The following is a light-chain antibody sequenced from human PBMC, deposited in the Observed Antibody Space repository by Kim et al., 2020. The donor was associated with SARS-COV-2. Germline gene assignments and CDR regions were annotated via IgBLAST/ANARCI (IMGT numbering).Light chain of an antibody. CDR1: QDISKY. CDR2: DAS. V-gene: IGKV1-33*01. J-gene: IGKJ3*01. Sequence: DIQMTQSPSSLSASVGDRVTITCQASQDISKYVNWYQQRPGKAPKLLMYDASKLETGVPSRFSGSCSGTNFTFTINSLQPEDFATYYCQQNYDSPLSFGPGTKVDIK. CDR3: QQNYDSPLS.